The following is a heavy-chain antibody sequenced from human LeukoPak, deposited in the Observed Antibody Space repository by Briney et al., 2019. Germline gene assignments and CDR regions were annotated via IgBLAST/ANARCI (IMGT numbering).Heavy chain of an antibody. J-gene: IGHJ4*02. D-gene: IGHD1-7*01. CDR3: ARKGLGGELGGFDS. CDR1: GFTFDEYG. V-gene: IGHV3-20*01. CDR2: TNRRGDIT. Sequence: GGSLRLSCTASGFTFDEYGMAWVRQAPGKGLEWVSGTNRRGDITGYADFVKGRFTISRDNAKNSLYLQMNSLRVEDTALYHCARKGLGGELGGFDSWGQGTLVTVSS.